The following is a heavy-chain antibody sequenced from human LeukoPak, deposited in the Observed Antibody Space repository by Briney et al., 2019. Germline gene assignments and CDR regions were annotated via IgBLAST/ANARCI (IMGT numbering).Heavy chain of an antibody. CDR2: ISAYNGNT. CDR1: GYTFTSYG. J-gene: IGHJ3*02. Sequence: ASVKVSCKASGYTFTSYGISWVRQAPGQGLEWMGWISAYNGNTNYAQKLQGRVTMTTDTSTSTAYMELRSLRSDDTAVYYCARDYGDYGSWYAFDIWGQGTMVTVSS. V-gene: IGHV1-18*01. CDR3: ARDYGDYGSWYAFDI. D-gene: IGHD4-17*01.